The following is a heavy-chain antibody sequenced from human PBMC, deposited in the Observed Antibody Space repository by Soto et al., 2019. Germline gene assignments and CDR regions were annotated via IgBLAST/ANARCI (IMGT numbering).Heavy chain of an antibody. CDR1: GFTFSSYG. D-gene: IGHD3-22*01. Sequence: GGSLRLSCAASGFTFSSYGMHWVRQAPGKGLEWVSVIWYDGSNKYYADSVKGRFTISRDNSKNTLYLQMNSLRAEDTAVYYCARERYYYDSSGYYVGYYFDYWGQGTLVTVTS. J-gene: IGHJ4*02. CDR2: IWYDGSNK. CDR3: ARERYYYDSSGYYVGYYFDY. V-gene: IGHV3-33*01.